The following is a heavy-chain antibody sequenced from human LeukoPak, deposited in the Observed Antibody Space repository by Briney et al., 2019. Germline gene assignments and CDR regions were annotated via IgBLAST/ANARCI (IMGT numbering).Heavy chain of an antibody. Sequence: GGSLRLSCAASGFPFVRSWMHWVRQAPGKGLEWVANIKQDGREKNYVDSVKGRFTISRDSAKNSLYLQMNTLRAEDTAVYYCARDREGILDYWGRGTLVTVS. J-gene: IGHJ4*02. CDR2: IKQDGREK. V-gene: IGHV3-7*03. CDR1: GFPFVRSW. CDR3: ARDREGILDY.